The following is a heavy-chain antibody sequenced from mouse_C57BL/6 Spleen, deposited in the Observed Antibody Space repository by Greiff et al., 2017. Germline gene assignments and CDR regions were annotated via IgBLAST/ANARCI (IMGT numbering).Heavy chain of an antibody. D-gene: IGHD2-1*01. Sequence: VQVVESGPELVKPGASVKISCKASGYAFSSSWMNWVKQRPGKGLEWIGRIYPGDGDTNYNGKFKGKATLTADKSSSTAYMQLSSLTSEDSAVYFCADGNHADYWGQGTTLTVSS. J-gene: IGHJ2*01. V-gene: IGHV1-82*01. CDR1: GYAFSSSW. CDR3: ADGNHADY. CDR2: IYPGDGDT.